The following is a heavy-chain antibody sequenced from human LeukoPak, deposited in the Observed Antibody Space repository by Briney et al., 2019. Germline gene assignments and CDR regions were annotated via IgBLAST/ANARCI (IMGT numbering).Heavy chain of an antibody. Sequence: ASVKVPCKASGYTFTGYYMHWVRPAPGQGLEWMGRINPNSGGTNYAQKFQGRVTMTRDTSISTAYMELSRLRSDDTAVYYCARDRGRDGYPFDYWGQGTLVTVSS. J-gene: IGHJ4*02. V-gene: IGHV1-2*06. CDR3: ARDRGRDGYPFDY. D-gene: IGHD5-24*01. CDR2: INPNSGGT. CDR1: GYTFTGYY.